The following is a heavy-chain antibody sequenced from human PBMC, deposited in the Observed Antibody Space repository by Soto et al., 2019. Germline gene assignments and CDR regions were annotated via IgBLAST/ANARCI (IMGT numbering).Heavy chain of an antibody. CDR1: GFTFSSYG. J-gene: IGHJ6*03. Sequence: GGSLRLSCAASGFTFSSYGMSWVRQAPGKGLEWVSAISGSGGSTYYADSVKGRFTISRDNSKNTLYLQMNSLRAEDTAVYYCAKGGVKGSTSLDYYYYYMDVWGKGTTVTVSS. CDR2: ISGSGGST. V-gene: IGHV3-23*01. D-gene: IGHD2-2*01. CDR3: AKGGVKGSTSLDYYYYYMDV.